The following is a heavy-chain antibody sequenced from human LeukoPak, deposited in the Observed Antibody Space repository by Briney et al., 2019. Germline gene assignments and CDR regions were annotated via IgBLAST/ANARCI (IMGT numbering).Heavy chain of an antibody. CDR2: IYNSGST. V-gene: IGHV4-30-4*07. CDR1: GGSISSGGYS. J-gene: IGHJ4*02. CDR3: ARVLAHKGYSSSWYRIIDY. D-gene: IGHD6-13*01. Sequence: SETLSLTCGVSGGSISSGGYSWSWIRQPPGKGLEWIGYIYNSGSTYYNPSLKSRVTLSVDTSKNQFSLKLSSVTAADTAVYYCARVLAHKGYSSSWYRIIDYWGQGTLVTVSS.